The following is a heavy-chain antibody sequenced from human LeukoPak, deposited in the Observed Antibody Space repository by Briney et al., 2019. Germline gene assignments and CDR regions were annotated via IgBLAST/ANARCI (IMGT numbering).Heavy chain of an antibody. CDR2: ISAYNGNT. CDR1: GYTFTSYG. V-gene: IGHV1-18*01. D-gene: IGHD4-17*01. J-gene: IGHJ6*03. Sequence: ASVKVSCKASGYTFTSYGISWVRQAPGQGLEWMGWISAYNGNTNYAQKLQGRVTMTTDTSTSTAYMELRSLRSDDTAVYYCARFRMEDYGDGYYMDVWGKGTTVTVSS. CDR3: ARFRMEDYGDGYYMDV.